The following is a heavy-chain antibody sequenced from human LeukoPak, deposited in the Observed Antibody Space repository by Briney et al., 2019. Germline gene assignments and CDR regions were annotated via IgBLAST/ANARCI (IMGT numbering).Heavy chain of an antibody. CDR1: GFTFSSYA. CDR2: ISGSGGST. J-gene: IGHJ3*02. V-gene: IGHV3-23*01. D-gene: IGHD3-22*01. Sequence: PGGSLRLSCAASGFTFSSYAMSWVRQAPGKGLEWVSAISGSGGSTYYADSVKGRFTISRDNSKTTLYLQMNSLRAEDTAVYYCAKDPEYYYDSSGYYAEAFDIWGQGTMVTVSS. CDR3: AKDPEYYYDSSGYYAEAFDI.